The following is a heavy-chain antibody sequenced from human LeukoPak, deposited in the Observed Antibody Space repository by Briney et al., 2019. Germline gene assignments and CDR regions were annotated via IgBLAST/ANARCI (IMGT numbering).Heavy chain of an antibody. CDR3: ARDKEGDYYDY. CDR1: GGSISSYY. V-gene: IGHV4-59*01. Sequence: KPSETLSLTCTAPGGSISSYYWTGIRQPPGKGLEWFGYIYYSGSTNYNPSSKSQVTISADTTKIQFSLKLGSVTAADTAVYYCARDKEGDYYDYWGQGTLVTVSS. CDR2: IYYSGST. J-gene: IGHJ4*02.